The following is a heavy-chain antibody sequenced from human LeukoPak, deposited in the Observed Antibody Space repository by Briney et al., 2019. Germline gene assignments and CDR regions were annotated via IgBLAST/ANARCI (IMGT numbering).Heavy chain of an antibody. CDR1: GFTFSSYG. V-gene: IGHV3-30*03. CDR2: ISYDGSNK. Sequence: PGGSLRLSCAASGFTFSSYGMHWVRQAPGKGLEWVAVISYDGSNKYYADSVKGRFTISRDNAKNSLYLQMNSLRAEDTALYYCARLAVAGRGFVDYWGQGTLVTVSP. D-gene: IGHD6-19*01. CDR3: ARLAVAGRGFVDY. J-gene: IGHJ4*02.